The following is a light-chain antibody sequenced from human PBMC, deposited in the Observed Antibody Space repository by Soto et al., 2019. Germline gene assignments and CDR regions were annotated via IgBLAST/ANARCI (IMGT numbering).Light chain of an antibody. CDR1: QSLRSS. CDR2: GAS. CDR3: QQYGSSRLT. Sequence: ENVLTHSLATQSLSQGERATLSCRASQSLRSSLAWYQQKPGQAPRLLIYGASSRATGIPDRFSGSGSGTDFTLTISRLEPEDFAVYYCQQYGSSRLTFGGGTKVDVK. J-gene: IGKJ4*01. V-gene: IGKV3-20*01.